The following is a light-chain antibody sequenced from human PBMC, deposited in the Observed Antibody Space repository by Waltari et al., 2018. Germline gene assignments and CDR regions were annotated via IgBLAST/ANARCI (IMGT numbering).Light chain of an antibody. CDR3: CSYARSGTVL. CDR2: EVV. CDR1: SSDVGSYNL. Sequence: QSALTQPASVSGSPGQSITISSTGTSSDVGSYNLVSWYQQHPGKAPKLMIYEVVKRPSGVSNRFSGSTSANAASLTISGLQAEDEGDYYCCSYARSGTVLFGGGTKLTVL. V-gene: IGLV2-23*02. J-gene: IGLJ2*01.